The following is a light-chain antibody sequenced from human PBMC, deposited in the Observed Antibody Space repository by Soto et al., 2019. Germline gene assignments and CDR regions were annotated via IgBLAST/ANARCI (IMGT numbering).Light chain of an antibody. CDR2: DVS. CDR3: SSYTSSSTLV. V-gene: IGLV2-14*01. CDR1: SSDVGDYNY. Sequence: QSALTQPASVSGSPGQSITFSCTGTSSDVGDYNYVSWYQQHPGEAPKLIIYDVSNRPSGVSDRFSGSKSGNTASLTISGLQAEDEADYYCSSYTSSSTLVFGGGTKLTVL. J-gene: IGLJ2*01.